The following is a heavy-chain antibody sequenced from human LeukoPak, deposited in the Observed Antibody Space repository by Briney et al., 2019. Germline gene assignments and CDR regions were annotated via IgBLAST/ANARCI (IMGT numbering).Heavy chain of an antibody. CDR2: ITASSTAI. CDR3: ARVPSTTSCHDY. CDR1: GFTFNTYT. J-gene: IGHJ4*02. V-gene: IGHV3-21*01. D-gene: IGHD2-2*01. Sequence: PGGSLRLSCAASGFTFNTYTMNWVRQAPGKGLEWVSSITASSTAIYSADSVKGRFTISRDNAKNFLYLQMNSLRAEDTAVYYCARVPSTTSCHDYWGQGTLVTVSS.